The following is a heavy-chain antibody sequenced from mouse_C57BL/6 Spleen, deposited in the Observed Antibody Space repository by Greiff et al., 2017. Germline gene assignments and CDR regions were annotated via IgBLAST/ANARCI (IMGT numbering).Heavy chain of an antibody. CDR1: GYTFTSYW. V-gene: IGHV1-50*01. Sequence: VQLQQPGAELVKPGASVKLSCKASGYTFTSYWMQWVKQRPGQGLEWIGEIDPSDSYTNYNQKFKGKATLTVDPSSSTAYMQLSSLTSEDSAVYYCARGYGSSYVDYWGQGTTLTVSS. CDR3: ARGYGSSYVDY. J-gene: IGHJ2*01. CDR2: IDPSDSYT. D-gene: IGHD1-1*01.